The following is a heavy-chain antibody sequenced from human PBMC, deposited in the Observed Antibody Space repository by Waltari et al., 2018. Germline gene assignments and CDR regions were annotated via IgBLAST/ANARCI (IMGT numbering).Heavy chain of an antibody. CDR1: GGSISSSSYY. J-gene: IGHJ4*02. CDR2: IYYSGST. CDR3: ARQRGYSSFVYYFDY. Sequence: QLQLQESGPGLVKPSETLSLTCTVSGGSISSSSYYWGWIRQPPGKGLEWIGSIYYSGSTYYNPSLKSRVTIAVDTSKNQFSLKLSSVTAADTAVYYCARQRGYSSFVYYFDYWGQGTLVTVSS. V-gene: IGHV4-39*07. D-gene: IGHD6-13*01.